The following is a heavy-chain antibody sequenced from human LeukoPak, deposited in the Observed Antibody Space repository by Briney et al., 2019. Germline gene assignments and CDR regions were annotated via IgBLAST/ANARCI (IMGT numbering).Heavy chain of an antibody. Sequence: PSETLSLTCTLSGGSISNYYWSWIRQPPGKGLGWIGYIYYSGTTNYNPSLKSRVIISIDKSKNQFSLELSSVTAADTAVYFCARLMYSGSYYWFDPWGQGNLVTVSS. J-gene: IGHJ5*02. V-gene: IGHV4-59*01. D-gene: IGHD1-26*01. CDR1: GGSISNYY. CDR3: ARLMYSGSYYWFDP. CDR2: IYYSGTT.